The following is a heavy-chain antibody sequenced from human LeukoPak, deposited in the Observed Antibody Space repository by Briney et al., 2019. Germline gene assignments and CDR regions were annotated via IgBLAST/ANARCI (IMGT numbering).Heavy chain of an antibody. D-gene: IGHD3-10*01. CDR3: ARHPHVLLWFGELS. Sequence: SETLSLTCTVSGGSISSYYWTWIRQPAGKGLEWLGRIYGSGGTNHNPSLKSRVTISVDTSKNQFSLKLSSVTAADTAVYYCARHPHVLLWFGELSWGQGTLVTVSS. J-gene: IGHJ4*02. V-gene: IGHV4-4*07. CDR2: IYGSGGT. CDR1: GGSISSYY.